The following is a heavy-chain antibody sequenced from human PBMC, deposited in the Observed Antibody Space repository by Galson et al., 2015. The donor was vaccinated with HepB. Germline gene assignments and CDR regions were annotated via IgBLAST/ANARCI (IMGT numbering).Heavy chain of an antibody. J-gene: IGHJ4*02. Sequence: SLRLSCAASGFNFNNHAMHWVRQAPGKGLEWVALVSYEGSKKYYADSVKGRFTISRDNSKNTVFLQMNSLKPEDSGVYYCAKDGHFLSIFGVVLRPNFDYGGQGSLVAVSS. CDR3: AKDGHFLSIFGVVLRPNFDY. CDR1: GFNFNNHA. D-gene: IGHD3-3*01. V-gene: IGHV3-30*18. CDR2: VSYEGSKK.